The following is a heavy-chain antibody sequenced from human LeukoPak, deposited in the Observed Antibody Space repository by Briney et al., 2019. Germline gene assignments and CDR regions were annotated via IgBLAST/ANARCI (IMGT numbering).Heavy chain of an antibody. CDR1: GYTFTSYA. Sequence: PEASVKVSCKASGYTFTSYAMHWVRQAPGQRREWMGWINAGNGNTKYSQKFQGRVTISRDTSASTAYMGLSSLRSEDTAVYYCATDQASGSDPFDYWGQGTLVTVSS. D-gene: IGHD1-26*01. CDR3: ATDQASGSDPFDY. CDR2: INAGNGNT. J-gene: IGHJ4*02. V-gene: IGHV1-3*01.